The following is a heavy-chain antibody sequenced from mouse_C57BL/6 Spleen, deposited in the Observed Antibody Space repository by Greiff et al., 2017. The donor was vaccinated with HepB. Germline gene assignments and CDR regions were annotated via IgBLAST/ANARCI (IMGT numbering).Heavy chain of an antibody. D-gene: IGHD2-3*01. J-gene: IGHJ3*01. CDR1: GFTFSDYY. CDR2: INYDGSST. CDR3: ARVYYDGDYVGWFAY. V-gene: IGHV5-16*01. Sequence: EVKLVESEGGLVQPGSSMKLSCTASGFTFSDYYMAWVRQVPEKGLEWVANINYDGSSTYYLDSLKSRFIISRDNAKNILDLQMSSLKSEDTATYYCARVYYDGDYVGWFAYWGQGTLVTVSA.